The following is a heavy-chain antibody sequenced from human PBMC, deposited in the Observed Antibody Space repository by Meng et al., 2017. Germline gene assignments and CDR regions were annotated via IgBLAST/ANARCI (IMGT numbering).Heavy chain of an antibody. CDR2: ISAYNGNT. J-gene: IGHJ5*02. Sequence: QVQLVQSGADVKKPGASVKVSCKASGYTFTSYGISWVRQAPGQGLEWMGWISAYNGNTNYAQKLQGRVTMTTDTSTSTAYMELRSLRSDDTAVYYCAREGGGHCSGGSCYLNWFDPWGQGTLVTVSS. V-gene: IGHV1-18*01. CDR3: AREGGGHCSGGSCYLNWFDP. D-gene: IGHD2-15*01. CDR1: GYTFTSYG.